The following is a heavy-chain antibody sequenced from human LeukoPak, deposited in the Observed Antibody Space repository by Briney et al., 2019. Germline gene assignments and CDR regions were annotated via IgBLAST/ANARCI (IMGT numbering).Heavy chain of an antibody. CDR1: GFTFSSYG. D-gene: IGHD4-17*01. J-gene: IGHJ4*02. Sequence: PGGSLRLFCAASGFTFSSYGMHWVRQAPGKGLEGVAVILYDGSNKYYADSVKGRFTISRDNPKNTLYLQMNSLRAEDAALYYCAKGDYGDYVSAFGYWGQGTLATVSS. V-gene: IGHV3-30*18. CDR3: AKGDYGDYVSAFGY. CDR2: ILYDGSNK.